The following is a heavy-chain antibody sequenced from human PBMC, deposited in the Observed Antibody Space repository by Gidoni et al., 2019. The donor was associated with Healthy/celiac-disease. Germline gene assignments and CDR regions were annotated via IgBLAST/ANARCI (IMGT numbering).Heavy chain of an antibody. J-gene: IGHJ4*02. CDR3: ARQKRWLQFFDY. Sequence: EVQLVESGGGLVQPGGSLSLSCAASGFTVSSNYMSWVRQAPGKGLEWVSVIYSGGSTYYADSVKGRFTISRDNSKNTLYLQMNSLRAEDTAVYYCARQKRWLQFFDYWGQGTLVTVSS. CDR1: GFTVSSNY. D-gene: IGHD5-12*01. V-gene: IGHV3-66*04. CDR2: IYSGGST.